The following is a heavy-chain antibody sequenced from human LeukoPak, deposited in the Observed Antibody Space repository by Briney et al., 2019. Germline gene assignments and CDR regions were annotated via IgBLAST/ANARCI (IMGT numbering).Heavy chain of an antibody. CDR1: GFTFSSYG. J-gene: IGHJ6*02. D-gene: IGHD4-17*01. V-gene: IGHV3-30*18. Sequence: PGGSLRLSCAASGFTFSSYGMHWVRQAPGKGLEWVAVISYDGSNKYYADSVKGRFTISRDNSKNTLYLQMNSLRAEDTAVYYCAKDASGALCYYYGMDVWGQGTTVTVSS. CDR2: ISYDGSNK. CDR3: AKDASGALCYYYGMDV.